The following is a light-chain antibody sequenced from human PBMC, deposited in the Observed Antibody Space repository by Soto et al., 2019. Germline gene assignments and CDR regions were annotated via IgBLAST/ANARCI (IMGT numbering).Light chain of an antibody. CDR3: QQYANSTLT. V-gene: IGKV3-20*01. J-gene: IGKJ3*01. CDR2: GAS. Sequence: EIVMTQSPATLSVSPGERATLSCRASQSVSSNLAWYQQKPGQAPRLLIYGASSRATGIPDRFSGSGSGTDFTLTISRLEPEDFAVYYCQQYANSTLTFGPGTKVDIK. CDR1: QSVSSN.